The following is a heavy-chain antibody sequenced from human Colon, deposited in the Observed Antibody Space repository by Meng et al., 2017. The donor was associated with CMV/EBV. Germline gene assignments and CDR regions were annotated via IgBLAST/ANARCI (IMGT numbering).Heavy chain of an antibody. V-gene: IGHV1-2*02. D-gene: IGHD5-24*01. J-gene: IGHJ4*02. Sequence: ASVMVSCKASGYTFTGYKIHWLRQAPGQGLEWMGWINPNMGGPTYAQKFKGRVTVTRDTSISTVYMEVNSLTSDDTAVYYCARAGDDYFDLWGQGTLVTVSS. CDR2: INPNMGGP. CDR1: GYTFTGYK. CDR3: ARAGDDYFDL.